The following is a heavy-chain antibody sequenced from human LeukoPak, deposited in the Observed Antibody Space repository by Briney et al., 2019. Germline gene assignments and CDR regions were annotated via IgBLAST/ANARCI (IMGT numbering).Heavy chain of an antibody. CDR1: GFTVSSNY. CDR2: IYSGGST. J-gene: IGHJ3*02. Sequence: GGSLRLSCAASGFTVSSNYMSWVRQAPGKGLEWVSVIYSGGSTYYADSVKGRFTISRDNSKNTLYLQMNSLRAEDTAVYYCARDHGSYNVSHPYDAFDIWGQGTMVTVSS. D-gene: IGHD5-24*01. CDR3: ARDHGSYNVSHPYDAFDI. V-gene: IGHV3-53*01.